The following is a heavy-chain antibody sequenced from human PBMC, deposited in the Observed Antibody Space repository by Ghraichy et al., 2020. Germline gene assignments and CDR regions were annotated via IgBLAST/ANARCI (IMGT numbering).Heavy chain of an antibody. V-gene: IGHV3-15*01. CDR1: GFTFSNAW. Sequence: LSLTCAASGFTFSNAWMSWVRQAPGKGLEWVGRIKSKTDGGTTDYAAPVKGRFTISRDDSKNTLYLQMNSLKTEDTAVYYCTTGIAVVVVAATPQVWGQGTMVTVSS. D-gene: IGHD2-15*01. CDR2: IKSKTDGGTT. J-gene: IGHJ3*01. CDR3: TTGIAVVVVAATPQV.